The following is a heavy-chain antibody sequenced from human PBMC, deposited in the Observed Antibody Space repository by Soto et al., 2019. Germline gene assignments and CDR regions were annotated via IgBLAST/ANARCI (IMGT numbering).Heavy chain of an antibody. CDR2: IISSGHST. Sequence: EVQLLESGGGLLQPGGSLRLSCAASGFTFSSYAMSWVRQAPGKGLEWVSAIISSGHSTYYTDSVKARFTISRDNSKNTLYLQMNILRAEEKVVYYCAKRYSYDNSGHWDYWGQGTLVTVSS. CDR1: GFTFSSYA. J-gene: IGHJ4*02. D-gene: IGHD3-22*01. CDR3: AKRYSYDNSGHWDY. V-gene: IGHV3-23*01.